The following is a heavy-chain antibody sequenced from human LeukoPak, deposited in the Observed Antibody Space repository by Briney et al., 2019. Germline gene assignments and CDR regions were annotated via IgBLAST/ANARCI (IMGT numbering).Heavy chain of an antibody. D-gene: IGHD3-22*01. Sequence: ASVKVSCKASGYIFTGYYMHWVRQAPGQGLEWMGWINPNSGGTNYAQKFQGWVTMTRDTSISTAYMELNKLRSDDTAVYYCARVFHDSSGYYPYYFDYWGQGTLVTVSS. CDR2: INPNSGGT. J-gene: IGHJ4*02. CDR3: ARVFHDSSGYYPYYFDY. CDR1: GYIFTGYY. V-gene: IGHV1-2*04.